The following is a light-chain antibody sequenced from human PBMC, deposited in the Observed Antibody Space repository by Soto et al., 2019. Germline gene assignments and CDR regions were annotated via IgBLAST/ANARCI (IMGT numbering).Light chain of an antibody. J-gene: IGKJ1*01. CDR3: QHYNTYPWT. CDR1: QGIRHY. V-gene: IGKV1-27*01. CDR2: EAS. Sequence: DIHITHSPSSRSASGGDRVTITCRASQGIRHYLAWYQQKPGKVPKLLIYEASNLQSGVPSRFSGSGSGTEFTLTISSLQPGDFATYYCQHYNTYPWTFGQGTKVDIK.